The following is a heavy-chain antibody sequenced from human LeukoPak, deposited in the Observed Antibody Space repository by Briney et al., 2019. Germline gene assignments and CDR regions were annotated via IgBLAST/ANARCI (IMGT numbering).Heavy chain of an antibody. CDR3: ARRRWLQWGDY. CDR1: GYTFTSYG. D-gene: IGHD5-24*01. CDR2: ISAYNGNT. J-gene: IGHJ4*02. V-gene: IGHV1-18*01. Sequence: RWASVKVSCKASGYTFTSYGISWVRQAPGQGLEWMGWISAYNGNTNYAQKLQGRVTMTTDTSTSTAYTELRSLRSDDTAVYYCARRRWLQWGDYWGQGTLVTVSS.